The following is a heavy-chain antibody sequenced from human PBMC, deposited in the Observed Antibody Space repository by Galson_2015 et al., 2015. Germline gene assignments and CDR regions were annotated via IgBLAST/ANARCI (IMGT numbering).Heavy chain of an antibody. J-gene: IGHJ6*03. CDR1: GGSVSSGSYY. D-gene: IGHD6-19*01. V-gene: IGHV4-61*01. Sequence: SETLSLTCTVSGGSVSSGSYYWSWIRQSPGKGLEWIGYIHYSGSTNYNPSLKSRVTISVDTSENQFTLRLTSVTAADTAVYYCARDPMKGGGWCYMDVWGKGTTVIVSS. CDR3: ARDPMKGGGWCYMDV. CDR2: IHYSGST.